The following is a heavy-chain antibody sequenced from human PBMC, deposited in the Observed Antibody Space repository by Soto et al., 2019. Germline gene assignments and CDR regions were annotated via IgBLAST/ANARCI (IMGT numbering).Heavy chain of an antibody. D-gene: IGHD3-10*01. V-gene: IGHV4-59*08. Sequence: SETLSLTCTVSGGSISSSYWSWIRQPPGKGLEWIGYIYDSGSTYYNSSLKSRVTMSVDTSKNQFSLKLNSVTAADTAVYYCARAREFGEFLYWGQGTLVTVSS. CDR2: IYDSGST. CDR3: ARAREFGEFLY. CDR1: GGSISSSY. J-gene: IGHJ4*02.